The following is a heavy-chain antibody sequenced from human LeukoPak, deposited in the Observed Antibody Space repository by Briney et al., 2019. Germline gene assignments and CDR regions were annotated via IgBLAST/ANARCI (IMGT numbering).Heavy chain of an antibody. J-gene: IGHJ3*02. CDR3: ARSMVRGAYDAFDI. Sequence: SETLSLTCTVSGGSISSYYWSWIRQPPGKGLEWIGYIYYSGSTNYNPSLKSRVTISVDTSKNQFSLKLSSVTAADTAVYYCARSMVRGAYDAFDIWGQGTMDTVSS. CDR1: GGSISSYY. D-gene: IGHD3-10*01. V-gene: IGHV4-59*01. CDR2: IYYSGST.